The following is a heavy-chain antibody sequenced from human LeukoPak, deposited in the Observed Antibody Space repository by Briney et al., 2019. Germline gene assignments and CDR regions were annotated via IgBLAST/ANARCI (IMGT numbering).Heavy chain of an antibody. Sequence: ASVKVSCKASGYTFTSYDINWVRQATGQGLEWMGWMNPNSGNTGYAQKFQGRVTMTRNTSISTAYMGLSSLRSEDTAVYYCASARGVTTSDAFDIWGQGTMVTVSS. CDR2: MNPNSGNT. CDR3: ASARGVTTSDAFDI. J-gene: IGHJ3*02. CDR1: GYTFTSYD. V-gene: IGHV1-8*01. D-gene: IGHD4-17*01.